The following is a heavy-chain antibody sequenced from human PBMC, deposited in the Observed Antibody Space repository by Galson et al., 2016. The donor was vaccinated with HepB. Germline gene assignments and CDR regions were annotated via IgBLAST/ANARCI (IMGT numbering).Heavy chain of an antibody. D-gene: IGHD3-10*01. V-gene: IGHV1-69*13. Sequence: SVKVSCKASGVTPSTSAITWVRQAPGQGFEWMGGIKPILGTPNYAQKFLGRMTITADASSGTNYMELSSLTSDDTAIYYCARDVVTLARGSGPSTLDYWGQGTLVTVSS. CDR1: GVTPSTSA. CDR2: IKPILGTP. J-gene: IGHJ4*03. CDR3: ARDVVTLARGSGPSTLDY.